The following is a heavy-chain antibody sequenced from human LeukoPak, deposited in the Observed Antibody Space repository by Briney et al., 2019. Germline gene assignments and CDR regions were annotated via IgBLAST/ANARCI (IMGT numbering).Heavy chain of an antibody. J-gene: IGHJ4*02. V-gene: IGHV3-66*04. D-gene: IGHD6-19*01. Sequence: GGSLRLSCAVSGFTVSNNYMTWVRQAPGKGLEWVSFIYSGGGTYYADSVKGRFTISRDNSKNTLFLQMNSLRAEDAAVYYCARQIGGGWSFDYWGQGTLVTVSS. CDR1: GFTVSNNY. CDR3: ARQIGGGWSFDY. CDR2: IYSGGGT.